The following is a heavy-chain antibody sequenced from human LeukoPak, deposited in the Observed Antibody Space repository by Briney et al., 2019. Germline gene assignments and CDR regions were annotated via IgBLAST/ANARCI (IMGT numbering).Heavy chain of an antibody. D-gene: IGHD1-26*01. Sequence: ASVKVSCKASGYTFTGYYMHWVRQAPGQGLEWMGWINPNSGGTNYAQKFQGRVTMTRDTSISTAYMELSRLRSDDTAVYYCARRPGLVGASNWSDPWGQGTLVTVSS. J-gene: IGHJ5*02. CDR2: INPNSGGT. CDR3: ARRPGLVGASNWSDP. V-gene: IGHV1-2*02. CDR1: GYTFTGYY.